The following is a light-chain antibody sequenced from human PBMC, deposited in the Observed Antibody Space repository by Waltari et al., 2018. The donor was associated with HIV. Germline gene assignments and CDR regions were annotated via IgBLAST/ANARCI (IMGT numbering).Light chain of an antibody. J-gene: IGLJ3*02. CDR1: PGSVSTTYY. CDR2: NTD. V-gene: IGLV8-61*01. Sequence: QTVVTQEPSFSVSPGATVTLTCGLRPGSVSTTYYPSCYQQTPGQAPRTRIYNTDTRSAGVPDRFSGSIVGDKAVLTITGAQADDECDYYCALYMGSGVWVFGGGTTLTVL. CDR3: ALYMGSGVWV.